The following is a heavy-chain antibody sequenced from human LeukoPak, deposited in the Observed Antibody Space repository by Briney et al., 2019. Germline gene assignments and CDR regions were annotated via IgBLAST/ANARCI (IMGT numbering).Heavy chain of an antibody. D-gene: IGHD2-15*01. CDR2: ISAHYGNT. CDR1: GYTFSSYG. CDR3: ARDFFHGHCSGLTCFLLDS. Sequence: ASVKVSCKASGYTFSSYGITWVRQAPGQGPEWMGWISAHYGNTNYEQKFQCRLTMTTDTSTNTAYMELRSLRPDDTAVYYCARDFFHGHCSGLTCFLLDSWGQGSLVAVSS. J-gene: IGHJ4*02. V-gene: IGHV1-18*01.